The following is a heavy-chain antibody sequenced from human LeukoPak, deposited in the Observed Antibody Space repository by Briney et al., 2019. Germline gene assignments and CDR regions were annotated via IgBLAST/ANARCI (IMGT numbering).Heavy chain of an antibody. V-gene: IGHV1-2*02. CDR2: INPNSGGT. CDR3: ARAGQWLVLYYFDY. Sequence: ASVKVSCKASGYTFTGYYMHWVRQAPGQGLEWMGWINPNSGGTNYAQKFQGRVTMTRDTSISTAYMELSMLRSDDTAVYYCARAGQWLVLYYFDYWGQGTLVTVSS. D-gene: IGHD6-19*01. J-gene: IGHJ4*02. CDR1: GYTFTGYY.